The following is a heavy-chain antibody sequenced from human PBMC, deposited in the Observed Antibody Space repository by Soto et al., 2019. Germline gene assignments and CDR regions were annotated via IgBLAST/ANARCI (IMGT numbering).Heavy chain of an antibody. Sequence: QLQLQESGPGLVKPSETLSLTCIVSGGSISSSNYYWGWIRQPPGKGLEWIGSIYHSGRTYFNPSLKSRVTISVDTSTNQFSLKLSSVTAADTAVYYCARRFSYGGSAFVEYWGQGTLVTVSS. CDR1: GGSISSSNYY. J-gene: IGHJ4*02. CDR3: ARRFSYGGSAFVEY. D-gene: IGHD4-17*01. CDR2: IYHSGRT. V-gene: IGHV4-39*01.